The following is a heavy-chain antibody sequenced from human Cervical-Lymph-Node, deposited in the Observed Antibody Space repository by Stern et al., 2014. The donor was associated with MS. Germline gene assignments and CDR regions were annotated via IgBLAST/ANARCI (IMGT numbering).Heavy chain of an antibody. CDR3: ASGVRGYYASGEDYYGLEV. Sequence: QVQLVESGSGLVKPSQTLSLTCAVSGGSISSGGYSWGWLRQPPGKGLEWIGYIYHSGRTYYNPSLKSRVTISVDTSQNQFSLKLSSVTAADTAVYYCASGVRGYYASGEDYYGLEVWGQGTTVTVSS. D-gene: IGHD3-10*01. CDR2: IYHSGRT. V-gene: IGHV4-30-2*01. J-gene: IGHJ6*02. CDR1: GGSISSGGYS.